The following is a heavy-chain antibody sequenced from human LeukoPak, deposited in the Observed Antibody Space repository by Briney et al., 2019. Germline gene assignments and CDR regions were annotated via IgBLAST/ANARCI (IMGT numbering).Heavy chain of an antibody. J-gene: IGHJ6*02. V-gene: IGHV4-39*01. Sequence: SETLSLTCTVSGGSISSSSYYWGWTRQPPGKGLEWIGSIYYSGSTHYNPSLKSRVTISVDTSKNQFSLKLSSVTAADTAVYYCARSDNRGSSSWPVYYYYYGMDVWGQGTTVTVSS. D-gene: IGHD6-13*01. CDR3: ARSDNRGSSSWPVYYYYYGMDV. CDR1: GGSISSSSYY. CDR2: IYYSGST.